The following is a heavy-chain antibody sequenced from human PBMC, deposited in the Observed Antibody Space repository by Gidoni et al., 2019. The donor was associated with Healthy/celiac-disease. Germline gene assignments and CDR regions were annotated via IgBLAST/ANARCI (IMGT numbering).Heavy chain of an antibody. J-gene: IGHJ4*02. CDR2: ISWNSGSI. CDR1: GFTFDAYA. V-gene: IGHV3-9*01. CDR3: AKDIGAAYCGGDCYSFFDY. Sequence: EVQLVESGGGLVQPGRSLRLSCAASGFTFDAYAMHWVRQAPGKGLEWVSGISWNSGSIGYADSVKGRFTISRDNAKNSLYLQMNSLRAEDTALYYCAKDIGAAYCGGDCYSFFDYWGQGTLVTVSS. D-gene: IGHD2-21*01.